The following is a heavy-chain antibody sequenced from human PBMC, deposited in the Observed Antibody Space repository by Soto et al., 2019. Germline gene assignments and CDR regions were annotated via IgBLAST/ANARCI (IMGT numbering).Heavy chain of an antibody. D-gene: IGHD4-4*01. CDR2: ISGSGGST. V-gene: IGHV3-23*01. CDR1: GFTFSGYA. Sequence: PGGSLRLSCAASGFTFSGYAMSWVRQAPGKGLEWVSAISGSGGSTYYADSVKGRFTISRDNAKNTLYLQMNSLRAEDTAVYYCARGQMTTVTCDFDYWGQGTLGTVSS. CDR3: ARGQMTTVTCDFDY. J-gene: IGHJ4*02.